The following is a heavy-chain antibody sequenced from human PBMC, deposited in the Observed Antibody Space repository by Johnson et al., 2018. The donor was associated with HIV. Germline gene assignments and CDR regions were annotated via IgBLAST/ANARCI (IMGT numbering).Heavy chain of an antibody. D-gene: IGHD3-3*01. CDR2: IRYDGSNK. J-gene: IGHJ3*02. CDR3: AKEYYNFWSGPDAFDI. Sequence: QVQLMESGGGVVQPGRSLRLSCAASGFTFSSYAMHWVRQAPGKGLEWVTFIRYDGSNKYYVDSVKGRFTISRDNSKHTLYLQMNSLRAEDTAVYYCAKEYYNFWSGPDAFDIWGQGIMVTVSS. CDR1: GFTFSSYA. V-gene: IGHV3-30*02.